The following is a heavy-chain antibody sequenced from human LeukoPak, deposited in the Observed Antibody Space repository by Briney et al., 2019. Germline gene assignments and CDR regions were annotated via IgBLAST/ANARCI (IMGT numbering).Heavy chain of an antibody. CDR1: GGSISGYY. CDR2: MVSSGHT. V-gene: IGHV4-4*07. CDR3: ARHWSHSVAQFGRSYWFDP. Sequence: SETLSLTCIVSGGSISGYYWSWIRQPAGKGLEWIGLMVSSGHTYYHSSLMSRVTMSVDTSKNQFSLRLTSVTAADTAVYYCARHWSHSVAQFGRSYWFDPWGQGTLVTVSS. D-gene: IGHD2-15*01. J-gene: IGHJ5*02.